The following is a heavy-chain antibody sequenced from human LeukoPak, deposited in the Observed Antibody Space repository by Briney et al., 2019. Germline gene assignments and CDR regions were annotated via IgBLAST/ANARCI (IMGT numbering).Heavy chain of an antibody. CDR3: ASQGHHGKIVGTTLSYFYMDV. D-gene: IGHD1-26*01. V-gene: IGHV4-34*01. CDR2: INHSGST. Sequence: PSETLSLTCAVYGGSFSGYYWSWIRQPPGKGLEWIGEINHSGSTNYNPPLKSRVTISVDTSKNQFSLKLSSVTAADTAFYYCASQGHHGKIVGTTLSYFYMDVWGKGTTVTVSS. CDR1: GGSFSGYY. J-gene: IGHJ6*03.